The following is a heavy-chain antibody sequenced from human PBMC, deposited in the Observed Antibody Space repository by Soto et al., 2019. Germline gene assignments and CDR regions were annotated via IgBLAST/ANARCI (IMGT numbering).Heavy chain of an antibody. CDR1: GFTFDDYT. D-gene: IGHD1-1*01. CDR3: AKDMGEGNDYYYYGMDV. J-gene: IGHJ6*02. V-gene: IGHV3-43*01. Sequence: PGGSLILSWAAYGFTFDDYTMHWVRQAPGKGLEWVSLISWDGGSTYYADSVKGRFTISRDNSKNSLYLQMNSLRTEDTALYYCAKDMGEGNDYYYYGMDVWGQGTTVTVSS. CDR2: ISWDGGST.